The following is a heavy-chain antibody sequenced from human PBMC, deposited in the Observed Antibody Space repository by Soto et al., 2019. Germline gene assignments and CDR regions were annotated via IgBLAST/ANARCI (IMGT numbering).Heavy chain of an antibody. J-gene: IGHJ4*02. CDR3: AKVRGSIVGATRLGY. V-gene: IGHV3-23*01. CDR1: GFTFSSYA. Sequence: GSLRLSCAASGFTFSSYAMSWVRQAPGKGLEWVSAISGSGGSTYYADSVKGRFTISRDNSKNTLYLQMNSLRAEDTAVYYCAKVRGSIVGATRLGYWGQGTLVTVSS. D-gene: IGHD1-26*01. CDR2: ISGSGGST.